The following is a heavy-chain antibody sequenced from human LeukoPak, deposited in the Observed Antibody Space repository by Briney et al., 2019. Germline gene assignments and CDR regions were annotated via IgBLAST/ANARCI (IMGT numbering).Heavy chain of an antibody. CDR2: IILIFGTA. V-gene: IGHV1-69*05. Sequence: GASVKVSCKASGGTFSSYAISWVRQAPGQGLEWMGGIILIFGTANYAQKFQGRVTITTDESTSTAYMELSSLRSEDTAVYYCARAPILTGSAKYYFGYWGQGTLVTVSS. J-gene: IGHJ4*02. CDR3: ARAPILTGSAKYYFGY. CDR1: GGTFSSYA. D-gene: IGHD3-9*01.